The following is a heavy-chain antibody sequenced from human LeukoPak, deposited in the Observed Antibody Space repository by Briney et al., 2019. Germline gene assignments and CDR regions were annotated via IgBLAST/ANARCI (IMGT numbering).Heavy chain of an antibody. CDR3: ATDPPYSSSWYFQH. CDR1: GYTLTELS. J-gene: IGHJ1*01. CDR2: FDPEDGET. D-gene: IGHD6-13*01. V-gene: IGHV1-24*01. Sequence: ASVKVSCKVSGYTLTELSMHWVRQAPGKGLEWMGGFDPEDGETIYAQKFQGRVTMTEDTSTDTAYMEPSSLRSEDTAVYYCATDPPYSSSWYFQHWGQGTLVTVSS.